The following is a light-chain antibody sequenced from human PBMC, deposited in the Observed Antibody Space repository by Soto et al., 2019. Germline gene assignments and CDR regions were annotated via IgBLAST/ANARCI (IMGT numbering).Light chain of an antibody. V-gene: IGKV1-5*01. J-gene: IGKJ2*01. CDR2: DAS. CDR1: QSISTW. CDR3: QQYNAYST. Sequence: DIQMTQSPSTLSASVGDRVTITCRASQSISTWLAWYQQKTGKAPKLLIYDASRLGSGVPSRFRGSGSGTDFALTISSLQPDYYATYYCQQYNAYSTFGQGTKLEIK.